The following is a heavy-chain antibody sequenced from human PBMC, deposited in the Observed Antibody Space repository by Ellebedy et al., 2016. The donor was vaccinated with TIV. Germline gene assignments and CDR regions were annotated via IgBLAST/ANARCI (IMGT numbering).Heavy chain of an antibody. CDR2: INSDVTKT. D-gene: IGHD7-27*01. CDR1: GFTFSSSW. Sequence: GGSLRLSCAASGFTFSSSWMHWVRQGPGKGLVWVSHINSDVTKTAYADSVKGRITISRDNAKNTSYLQIDGLTAEDTAVYYCVRDPGNRGHDWYFDIWGRGTLVTVSS. V-gene: IGHV3-74*01. J-gene: IGHJ2*01. CDR3: VRDPGNRGHDWYFDI.